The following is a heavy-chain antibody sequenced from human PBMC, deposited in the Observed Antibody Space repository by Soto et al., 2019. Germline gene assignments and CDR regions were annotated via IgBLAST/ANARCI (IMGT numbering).Heavy chain of an antibody. CDR3: ARPAVNDLDADSSAFDI. CDR1: GGTFSSQT. J-gene: IGHJ3*02. CDR2: VIPIIGEG. V-gene: IGHV1-69*02. D-gene: IGHD1-1*01. Sequence: QVQLVQSGAEVKEPGSSVKVSCKVSGGTFSSQTINWVRQVPGQGLEWMGSVIPIIGEGKYAQSFLGRVTIPADRSPNRASMELTSLKSEDPSVYYCARPAVNDLDADSSAFDIWGQGTMVTVSS.